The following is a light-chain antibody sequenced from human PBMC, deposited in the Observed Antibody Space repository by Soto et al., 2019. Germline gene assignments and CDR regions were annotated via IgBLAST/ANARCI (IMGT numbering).Light chain of an antibody. CDR3: CSYAGSYTGV. J-gene: IGLJ1*01. CDR1: SSDVGGYIY. CDR2: EVS. V-gene: IGLV2-14*01. Sequence: QSALTQPASVSGSPGQSITISCTGTSSDVGGYIYVSWYQQHPGKAPKLMIYEVSNRPSGVSNRFSGSKSGNTASLTISGLQAEDEADYYCCSYAGSYTGVFGTGTQLTVL.